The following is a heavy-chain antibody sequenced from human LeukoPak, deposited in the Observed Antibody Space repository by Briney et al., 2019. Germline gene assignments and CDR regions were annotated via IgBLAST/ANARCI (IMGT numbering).Heavy chain of an antibody. J-gene: IGHJ4*02. V-gene: IGHV4-4*07. D-gene: IGHD3-22*01. Sequence: SETLSLTCIVSGGSISSYYWSWIRQPAGKGLEWIGRTYTSGSTNYNPSLKSRVTMSVDTSKNQFSLKLSSVTAADTAVYYCTRDKYYYDSSGSLRFDYWGQGTLVTVSS. CDR3: TRDKYYYDSSGSLRFDY. CDR2: TYTSGST. CDR1: GGSISSYY.